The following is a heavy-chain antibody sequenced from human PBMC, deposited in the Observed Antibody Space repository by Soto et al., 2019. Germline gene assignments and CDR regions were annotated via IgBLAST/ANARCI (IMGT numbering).Heavy chain of an antibody. D-gene: IGHD6-6*01. V-gene: IGHV4-34*01. CDR1: CGSFSSYY. CDR2: INHSGST. CDR3: ARTSRFDC. Sequence: QVQLQQWGAGLLKPSETLSLTCAVYCGSFSSYYWSWIRQPQGKGLEWIGEINHSGSTNYNPSLKSRVTMSVDTSKNQFSLKLSSVTAADTAVYYCARTSRFDCWGQGTLVTVSS. J-gene: IGHJ4*02.